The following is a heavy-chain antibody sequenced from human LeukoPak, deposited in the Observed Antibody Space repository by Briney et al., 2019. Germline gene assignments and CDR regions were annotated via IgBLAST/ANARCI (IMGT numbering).Heavy chain of an antibody. CDR3: ARDRPGGGINGMDV. Sequence: GGSLRLSCAASGFTFSTYALSWVREAPGKGLECVSAISGSGGSTYSADSVKGRFTISRDNSKNTLYLQMNSLRAEDTAVYYCARDRPGGGINGMDVWGQGTTVTVSS. J-gene: IGHJ6*02. V-gene: IGHV3-23*01. CDR2: ISGSGGST. D-gene: IGHD3-16*01. CDR1: GFTFSTYA.